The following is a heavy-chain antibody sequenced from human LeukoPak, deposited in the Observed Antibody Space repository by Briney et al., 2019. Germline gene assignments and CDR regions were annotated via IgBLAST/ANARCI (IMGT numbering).Heavy chain of an antibody. Sequence: GGSLRLSCTASGFSFSGSWMSWVRHLPGKGLEWLADMNPDGSEIVYVDSVKGRFTVSGDNARNSLYLQMDSLRVEDTAVYYCARDHNYAFDNWGQGTLVTVSS. D-gene: IGHD1-1*01. CDR3: ARDHNYAFDN. J-gene: IGHJ4*02. CDR1: GFSFSGSW. V-gene: IGHV3-7*01. CDR2: MNPDGSEI.